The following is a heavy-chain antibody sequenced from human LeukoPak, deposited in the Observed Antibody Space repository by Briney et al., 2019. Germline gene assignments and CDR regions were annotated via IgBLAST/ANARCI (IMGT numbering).Heavy chain of an antibody. CDR1: GFTFSSYS. J-gene: IGHJ6*03. Sequence: GGSLRLSCAVSGFTFSSYSMNWVRQAPGKRLEWLSSISSSSSYISYADSVKGRFTVSRDNAKNSLYLQMNTLRAEDTAVYYCARVPGRGDGGYYYYYMDVRGKGTTVTVSS. V-gene: IGHV3-21*01. D-gene: IGHD1-14*01. CDR3: ARVPGRGDGGYYYYYMDV. CDR2: ISSSSSYI.